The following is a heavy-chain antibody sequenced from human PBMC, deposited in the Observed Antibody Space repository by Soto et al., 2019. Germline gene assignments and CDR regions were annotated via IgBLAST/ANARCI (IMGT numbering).Heavy chain of an antibody. V-gene: IGHV4-34*01. CDR1: GGSFSGYY. J-gene: IGHJ6*03. CDR2: INHSGST. CDR3: ARARHDYSNYENVYYYYYYMDV. D-gene: IGHD4-4*01. Sequence: SETLSLTCAVYGGSFSGYYWSWIRQPPGKGLEWIGEINHSGSTNYNPSLKSRVTISVDTSKNQFSLKLSSVTAADTAVYYCARARHDYSNYENVYYYYYYMDVWGKGTTVTVSS.